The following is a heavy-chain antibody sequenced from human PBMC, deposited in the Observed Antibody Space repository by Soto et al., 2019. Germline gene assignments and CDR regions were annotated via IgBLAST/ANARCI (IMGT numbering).Heavy chain of an antibody. Sequence: GASVKVSCKASGYTFTSYDINWVRQATGQGLEWMGWMNPNSGNTGYAQKFQGRVTMTRNTSISTAYMELSSLRSEDTAVYYCASSAAGYSSSWYSYKYYYGMDVWGQGTTVTVS. CDR2: MNPNSGNT. CDR1: GYTFTSYD. CDR3: ASSAAGYSSSWYSYKYYYGMDV. V-gene: IGHV1-8*01. D-gene: IGHD6-13*01. J-gene: IGHJ6*02.